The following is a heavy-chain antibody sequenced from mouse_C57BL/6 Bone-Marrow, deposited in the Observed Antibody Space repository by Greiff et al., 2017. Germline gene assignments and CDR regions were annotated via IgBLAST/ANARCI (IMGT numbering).Heavy chain of an antibody. Sequence: QVQLQQPGAELVKPGASVKLSCKASGYTFTSYWMHWVKQRPGHGLEWIGMIHPNSGSTNYNEKFKSKATLTVDKSSSPAYMQLSSLTSEDAAVYSCARSMRYAMDYWGQGTSVTVSS. CDR3: ARSMRYAMDY. J-gene: IGHJ4*01. CDR2: IHPNSGST. D-gene: IGHD1-1*01. CDR1: GYTFTSYW. V-gene: IGHV1-64*01.